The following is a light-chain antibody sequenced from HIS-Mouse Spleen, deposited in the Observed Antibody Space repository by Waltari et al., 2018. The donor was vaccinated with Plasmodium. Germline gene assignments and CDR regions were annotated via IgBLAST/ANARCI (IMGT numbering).Light chain of an antibody. CDR1: SALNLGTYR. CDR3: MIWHSSAWV. J-gene: IGLJ3*02. CDR2: YTSDSDK. V-gene: IGLV5-45*03. Sequence: QAVLTQPSSLSASPGASASLPCTLRSALNLGTYRISWSPQKPGSPPQYLLRYTSDSDKQQGSGVPSRFSGSKDASANAGILLISGLQSEDEADYYCMIWHSSAWVFGGGTKLTVL.